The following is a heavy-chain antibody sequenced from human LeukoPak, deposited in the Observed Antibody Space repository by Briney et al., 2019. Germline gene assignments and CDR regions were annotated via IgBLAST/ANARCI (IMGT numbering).Heavy chain of an antibody. D-gene: IGHD1-26*01. CDR2: MGTAGHT. V-gene: IGHV3-13*01. CDR3: AALGGSIY. CDR1: GFTFSSYD. Sequence: GGSLTLSCAASGFTFSSYDVHWVRQATGRGLEWVSAMGTAGHTYYAGSVKGRFTISREDAKNSFYLQMNSLRAGDTAVYYCAALGGSIYWGQGTVVTVSS. J-gene: IGHJ4*02.